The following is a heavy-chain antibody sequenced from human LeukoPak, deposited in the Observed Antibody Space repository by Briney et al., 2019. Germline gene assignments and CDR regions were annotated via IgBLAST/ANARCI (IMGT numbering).Heavy chain of an antibody. J-gene: IGHJ4*02. CDR3: ARPYSSGWYGDFDY. D-gene: IGHD6-19*01. Sequence: GGSLRLSCAASGFIFSSYAMSWVRQAPGKGLEWVSGISGSGSSADYADSVKGRVTISRDNSKNTLYLQMNSLRVEDAAVYYCARPYSSGWYGDFDYWGQGTLVTVSS. V-gene: IGHV3-23*01. CDR1: GFIFSSYA. CDR2: ISGSGSSA.